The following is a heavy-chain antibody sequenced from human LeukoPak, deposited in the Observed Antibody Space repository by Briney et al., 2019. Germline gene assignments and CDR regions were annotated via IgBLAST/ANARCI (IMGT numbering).Heavy chain of an antibody. Sequence: GGSLRLSCAASGFTFSSYAMSWVRQAPGKGLEWVSAISGSGASTYYADSVKGRFTISRDNSKNTLYLQMNSLRAEDTAVYYCAKVGNSGWHFDYWGQGTLVTVSS. V-gene: IGHV3-23*01. CDR2: ISGSGAST. D-gene: IGHD6-19*01. J-gene: IGHJ4*02. CDR3: AKVGNSGWHFDY. CDR1: GFTFSSYA.